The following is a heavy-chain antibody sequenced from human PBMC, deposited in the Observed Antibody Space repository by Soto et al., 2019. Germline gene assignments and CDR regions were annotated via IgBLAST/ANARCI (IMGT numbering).Heavy chain of an antibody. CDR2: INAGNGNT. CDR3: ARVNIAARPGSPPYYYYYGMDV. V-gene: IGHV1-3*01. Sequence: ASVKVSCKASGYTFTSYAMHWVRQAPGQRLEWMGWINAGNGNTKYSQKFQGRVTITRDTSASTAYMELSSLRSEDTAVYYCARVNIAARPGSPPYYYYYGMDVWGQGTTVTVSS. D-gene: IGHD6-6*01. CDR1: GYTFTSYA. J-gene: IGHJ6*02.